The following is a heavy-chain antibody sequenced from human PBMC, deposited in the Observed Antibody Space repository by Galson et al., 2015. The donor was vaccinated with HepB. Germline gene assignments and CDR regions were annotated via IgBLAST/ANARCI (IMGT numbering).Heavy chain of an antibody. CDR2: IIPIFGIA. CDR1: GGTFSSYA. CDR3: ARDSGSYRVRYYYYGMDV. D-gene: IGHD1-26*01. Sequence: SVKVSCKASGGTFSSYATSWVRQAPGQGLEWMGGIIPIFGIANYAQKFQGRVTITADESTSTAYVELSSLRSEDTAVYYCARDSGSYRVRYYYYGMDVWGQGTTVTVSS. J-gene: IGHJ6*02. V-gene: IGHV1-69*13.